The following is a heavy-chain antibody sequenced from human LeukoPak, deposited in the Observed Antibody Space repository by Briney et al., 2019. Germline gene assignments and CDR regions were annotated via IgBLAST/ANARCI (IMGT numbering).Heavy chain of an antibody. CDR3: ARGSSMINIDY. J-gene: IGHJ4*02. V-gene: IGHV1-46*01. CDR2: INPSGGST. Sequence: ASVRVSCKASGYTFTSYYMHWVRQAPGQGLEWMGIINPSGGSTSYAQKFQGRVTMTRDTSTSTLYMELGSLRSEDTAVYYCARGSSMINIDYWGQGTLVTVSS. D-gene: IGHD3-16*01. CDR1: GYTFTSYY.